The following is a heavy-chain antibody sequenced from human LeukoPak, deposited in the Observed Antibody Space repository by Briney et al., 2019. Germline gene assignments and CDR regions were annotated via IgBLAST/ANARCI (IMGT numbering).Heavy chain of an antibody. CDR3: ARHLSPSSGWNYGMDV. J-gene: IGHJ6*02. CDR2: IYYSGST. D-gene: IGHD6-19*01. CDR1: GGSISSYY. Sequence: SETLSLTCTVAGGSISSYYWSWIRQPPGKGLEWIGYIYYSGSTNYNPSLKSRVTISVDTSKNQFSLKLSSVTAADTAVYYCARHLSPSSGWNYGMDVWGQGTTVTVSS. V-gene: IGHV4-59*08.